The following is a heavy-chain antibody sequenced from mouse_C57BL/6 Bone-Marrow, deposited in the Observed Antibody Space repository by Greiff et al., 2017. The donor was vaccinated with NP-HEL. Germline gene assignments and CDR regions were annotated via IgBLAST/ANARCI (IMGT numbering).Heavy chain of an antibody. Sequence: QVQLQQSGAELVKPGASVKMSCKASGYTFTSYWITWVKQRPGQGLEWIGDIYPGSGSTNYNEKFKSKATLTVDTSSSTAYMQLSSLTSEDSEVYYCALYYSNPAWFAYWGQGTLVTVSA. CDR2: IYPGSGST. CDR3: ALYYSNPAWFAY. J-gene: IGHJ3*01. V-gene: IGHV1-55*01. D-gene: IGHD2-5*01. CDR1: GYTFTSYW.